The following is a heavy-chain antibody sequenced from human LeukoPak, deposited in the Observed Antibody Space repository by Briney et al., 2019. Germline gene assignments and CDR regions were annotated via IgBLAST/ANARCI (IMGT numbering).Heavy chain of an antibody. V-gene: IGHV1-2*02. J-gene: IGHJ5*02. CDR1: GYTFTGYY. CDR3: ARRKVAATRNWFDP. CDR2: INPNSGGT. D-gene: IGHD2-15*01. Sequence: ASVKVSCKASGYTFTGYYMHWVRQAPGQGLEWMGWINPNSGGTNYAQKFQGRVTMTRDTSISTAYMELSRLRSDDTAVYHCARRKVAATRNWFDPWGQGTLVTVSS.